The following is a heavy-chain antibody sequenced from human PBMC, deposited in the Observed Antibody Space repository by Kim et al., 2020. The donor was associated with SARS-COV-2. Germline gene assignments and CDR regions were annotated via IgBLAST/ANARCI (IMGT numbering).Heavy chain of an antibody. CDR1: GFTFDDYA. CDR3: AKDMSDSDYYYYGMDV. D-gene: IGHD2-21*02. CDR2: ISWNSGSI. Sequence: GGSLRLSCAASGFTFDDYAMHWVRQAPGKGLEWVSGISWNSGSIGYAYPVKGRFTLSSDNAKNSLYLQMNSLRAEDTALYYCAKDMSDSDYYYYGMDVWGQGNTVHVSS. J-gene: IGHJ6*02. V-gene: IGHV3-9*01.